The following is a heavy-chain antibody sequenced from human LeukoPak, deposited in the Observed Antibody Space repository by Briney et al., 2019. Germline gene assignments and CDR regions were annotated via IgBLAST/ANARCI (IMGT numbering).Heavy chain of an antibody. D-gene: IGHD6-13*01. J-gene: IGHJ5*02. CDR2: IFSNDEK. CDR1: GFSFSNARMG. CDR3: ARIPQPDSSSWYCWFDP. V-gene: IGHV2-26*01. Sequence: SGPTLVNPTETLTLTCTVSGFSFSNARMGVSWIRQPPGKALEWLAHIFSNDEKSYSTSLKSRLTISKDTSKSQVVLTMTNMDPVDTATYYCARIPQPDSSSWYCWFDPWGQGTLVTVSS.